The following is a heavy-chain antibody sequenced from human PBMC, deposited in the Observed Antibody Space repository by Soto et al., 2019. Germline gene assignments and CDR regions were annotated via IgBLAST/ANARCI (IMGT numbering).Heavy chain of an antibody. CDR2: IWYDGSNA. D-gene: IGHD3-16*02. CDR3: AKDWGGSYTRGGYFDV. Sequence: QIQLVESGGGVVQPGGSLRLSCAASGFTFSRSGMHWVRQAPGKGLEWVAVIWYDGSNAYYADSVRGRFTISRDNLWNTQSLQRNRLRVEDTAIYYCAKDWGGSYTRGGYFDVWGQGAMVTVSS. CDR1: GFTFSRSG. V-gene: IGHV3-33*06. J-gene: IGHJ3*01.